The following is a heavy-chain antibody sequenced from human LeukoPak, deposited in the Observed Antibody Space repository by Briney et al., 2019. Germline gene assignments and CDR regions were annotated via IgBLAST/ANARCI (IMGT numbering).Heavy chain of an antibody. J-gene: IGHJ4*02. D-gene: IGHD2-2*03. CDR2: INPSGGST. CDR1: GYTFTSYY. CDR3: ARAGGYCSSTSCYPDY. V-gene: IGHV1-46*01. Sequence: ASVKVSCKASGYTFTSYYMHWVRQAPGQGLEWMGIINPSGGSTSYAQKFQGRVTMTRDMSTSTVYMELSSLRSEDTAVYYCARAGGYCSSTSCYPDYWGQGTLVTVSS.